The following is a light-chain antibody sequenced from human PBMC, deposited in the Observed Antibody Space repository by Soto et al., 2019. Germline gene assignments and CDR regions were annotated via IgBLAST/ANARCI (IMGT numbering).Light chain of an antibody. Sequence: DVVMTQSPLSLPVTLGQPASISCRSSQSLVYSDGNTFLNWFQQRPGQSPRRLIYKVSIRDSGVPERFGGSGSGTDFTLKISRVEAEDVGVYYCMQGTHWPRTFGQGTKVEIK. J-gene: IGKJ1*01. V-gene: IGKV2-30*01. CDR2: KVS. CDR1: QSLVYSDGNTF. CDR3: MQGTHWPRT.